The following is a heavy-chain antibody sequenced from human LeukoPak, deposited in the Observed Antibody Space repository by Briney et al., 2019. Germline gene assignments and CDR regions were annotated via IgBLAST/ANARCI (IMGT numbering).Heavy chain of an antibody. CDR1: GFTFSSYT. V-gene: IGHV3-21*01. CDR2: ISGSSYYM. CDR3: ARDFLYSGYEYDY. J-gene: IGHJ4*02. D-gene: IGHD5-12*01. Sequence: GGSLRLSCAASGFTFSSYTMNWVRQAPGKGLEWVSSISGSSYYMYYADSVKGRFTISRDNAKNSLYLQMNSLRAEDTGVYYCARDFLYSGYEYDYWGQGTLVTVSS.